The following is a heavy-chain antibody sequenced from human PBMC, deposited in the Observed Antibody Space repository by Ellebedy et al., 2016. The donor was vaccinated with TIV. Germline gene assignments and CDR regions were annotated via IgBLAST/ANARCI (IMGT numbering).Heavy chain of an antibody. CDR2: ISYRGST. CDR1: GGSIVNSPYF. Sequence: SETLSLTXTVSGGSIVNSPYFWGWIRQPPGKGLEWIGSISYRGSTFYIPALKSRVTMSVDTSKDQFSLKVRSVTAADTAFYFCARVAAAGHLSSVDFWGQGTLVTASS. D-gene: IGHD2-21*02. CDR3: ARVAAAGHLSSVDF. J-gene: IGHJ4*02. V-gene: IGHV4-39*01.